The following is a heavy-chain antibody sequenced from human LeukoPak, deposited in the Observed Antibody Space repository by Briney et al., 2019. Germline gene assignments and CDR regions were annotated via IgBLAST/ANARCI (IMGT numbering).Heavy chain of an antibody. J-gene: IGHJ4*02. CDR3: ARDGEEDYDYFDY. V-gene: IGHV3-21*01. CDR1: VFPFSSYS. Sequence: GGSLTLSCAVTVFPFSSYSMNWVRQAPGKGLEWVSSISSSSSYIYYADSVRGRFTISRDNAKNTLYLQMNSLRAEDTAVYYCARDGEEDYDYFDYWGQGTLVTVSS. CDR2: ISSSSSYI. D-gene: IGHD4/OR15-4a*01.